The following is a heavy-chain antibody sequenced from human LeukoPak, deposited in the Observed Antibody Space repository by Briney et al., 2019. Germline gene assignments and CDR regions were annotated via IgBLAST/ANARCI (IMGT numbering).Heavy chain of an antibody. CDR2: ISYSGST. Sequence: PSETLSLTCTVSGGSISSGSYYWSWNRQHPGKGLGWNGYISYSGSTYYNPSLRSRVTISVDTSKNQFSLKLSSVTAADTAVYYCARDRDYYGSGSYGDAFDIWGQGTMVTVSS. V-gene: IGHV4-31*03. CDR1: GGSISSGSYY. CDR3: ARDRDYYGSGSYGDAFDI. J-gene: IGHJ3*02. D-gene: IGHD3-10*01.